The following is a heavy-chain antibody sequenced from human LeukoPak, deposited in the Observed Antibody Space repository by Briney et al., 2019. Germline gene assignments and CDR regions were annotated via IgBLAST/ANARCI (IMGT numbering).Heavy chain of an antibody. CDR1: GDSISSYY. D-gene: IGHD3-22*01. V-gene: IGHV4-59*08. CDR3: ARQVGYFDSYPYYMDV. CDR2: IYYSGST. Sequence: SETLSLTCTVSGDSISSYYWSWIRQPPGKGLEWIGYIYYSGSTIYNPSLKSRVTISVDTSKNQFSLKLSSVTAADTAIYYCARQVGYFDSYPYYMDVWGKGTTVTVSS. J-gene: IGHJ6*03.